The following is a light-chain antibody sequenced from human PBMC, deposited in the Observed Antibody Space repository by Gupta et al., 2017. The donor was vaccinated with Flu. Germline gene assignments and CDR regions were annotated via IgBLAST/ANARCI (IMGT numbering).Light chain of an antibody. Sequence: GQSIIISCSGTSSDVGGYRYVSWYQQYPGKAPKLLIYEVTNRPSGVSNRFSGSKSDNTASLTISGLQAEDEGHYYCSSYTTTSHVVFGGGTKVTVL. CDR1: SSDVGGYRY. CDR3: SSYTTTSHVV. V-gene: IGLV2-14*03. CDR2: EVT. J-gene: IGLJ2*01.